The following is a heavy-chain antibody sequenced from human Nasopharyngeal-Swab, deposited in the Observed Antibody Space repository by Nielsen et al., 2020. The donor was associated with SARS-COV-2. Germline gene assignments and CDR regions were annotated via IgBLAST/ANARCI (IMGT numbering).Heavy chain of an antibody. J-gene: IGHJ6*02. CDR2: INPSGGST. D-gene: IGHD3-10*01. CDR3: ARPPRRYGSGTHYYYYGTDV. Sequence: ASVKVSCKASGYTFTSYYMHWVRQAPGQGLEWMGIINPSGGSTSYAQKFQGRVTMTRDTSTSTVYMELSSLRSEDTAVYYCARPPRRYGSGTHYYYYGTDVWGQGTTVTVSS. V-gene: IGHV1-46*01. CDR1: GYTFTSYY.